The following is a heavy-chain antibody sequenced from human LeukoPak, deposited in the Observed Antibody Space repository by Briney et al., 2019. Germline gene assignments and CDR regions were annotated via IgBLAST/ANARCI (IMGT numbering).Heavy chain of an antibody. V-gene: IGHV1-18*01. CDR3: ARHKPYGSGSFDTFDI. CDR2: ISAYNGNT. CDR1: GYTFTNYG. J-gene: IGHJ3*02. D-gene: IGHD3-10*01. Sequence: GASVKVSCKASGYTFTNYGITWVRQAPGQGLEWMGWISAYNGNTNYAQKFQGRVTMTTDTSTSTAYMELRSLRSDDTAVYYCARHKPYGSGSFDTFDIWGQGTMVTVSS.